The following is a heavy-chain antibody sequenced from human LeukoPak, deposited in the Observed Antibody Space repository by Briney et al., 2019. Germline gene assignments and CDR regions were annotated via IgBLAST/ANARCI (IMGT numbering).Heavy chain of an antibody. J-gene: IGHJ4*02. V-gene: IGHV3-23*01. Sequence: GGSLRLSCAASGFTFSSYAMSWVRQAPGKGLEWVSNISGSGGSTYYADSVKGRFTISRDNSRNTLYLQMNSLRAEDTAIYYCAKVHRAYDYDSGSYYDSGFDYWGQGTLVTVSS. CDR3: AKVHRAYDYDSGSYYDSGFDY. D-gene: IGHD3-10*01. CDR1: GFTFSSYA. CDR2: ISGSGGST.